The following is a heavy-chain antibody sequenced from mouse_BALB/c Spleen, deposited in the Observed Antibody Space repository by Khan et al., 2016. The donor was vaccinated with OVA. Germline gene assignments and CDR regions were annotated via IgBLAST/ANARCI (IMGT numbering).Heavy chain of an antibody. Sequence: QVQLQQSGAELAKPGASVKMSCKASGYTFINYWILWVKQRPGQGLEWIGYINPSTGYTEYNQNFKDKATLTADKSSSTAYMQLSSLTSEDSAVYDCARSGLRWDFDYWGQGTTLTVSS. V-gene: IGHV1-7*01. D-gene: IGHD1-1*01. CDR2: INPSTGYT. J-gene: IGHJ2*01. CDR1: GYTFINYW. CDR3: ARSGLRWDFDY.